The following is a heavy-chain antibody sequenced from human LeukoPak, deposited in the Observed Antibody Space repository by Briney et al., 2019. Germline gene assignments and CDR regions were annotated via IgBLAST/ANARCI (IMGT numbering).Heavy chain of an antibody. J-gene: IGHJ1*01. D-gene: IGHD2-21*02. CDR3: ARTYCGGDCYGYFQH. Sequence: GGSLRLSCAASGFTFSVYWIYWVRQAPGKGLVWVSRVSGDGNRSTYADSVKGRFTISRDNAKNTVYLQMNSLRAEDTAVYDCARTYCGGDCYGYFQHWGQGTLVTVSS. V-gene: IGHV3-74*01. CDR2: VSGDGNRS. CDR1: GFTFSVYW.